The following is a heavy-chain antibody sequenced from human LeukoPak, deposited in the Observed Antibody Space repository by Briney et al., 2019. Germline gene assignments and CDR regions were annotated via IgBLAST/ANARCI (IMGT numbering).Heavy chain of an antibody. CDR1: GFTFSSYS. D-gene: IGHD3-10*02. CDR3: AELGITMIGGV. CDR2: ISSSGSTI. Sequence: GGSLRLSCAASGFTFSSYSMNWVRQAPGKGLEWVSYISSSGSTICYADSVKGRFTISRDNAKNSLYLQMNSLRAEDTAVYYCAELGITMIGGVWGEGTTVTISS. J-gene: IGHJ6*04. V-gene: IGHV3-48*04.